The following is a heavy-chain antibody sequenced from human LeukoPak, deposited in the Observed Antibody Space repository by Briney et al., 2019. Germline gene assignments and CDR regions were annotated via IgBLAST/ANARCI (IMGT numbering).Heavy chain of an antibody. CDR2: INHSGST. J-gene: IGHJ4*02. CDR3: ARGDDFWSGYFSPLRTYYFDY. D-gene: IGHD3-3*01. V-gene: IGHV4-34*01. Sequence: SETLSLTCAVYGGSFSGYYWSWIRQPPGKGLEWIGEINHSGSTNYNPSLKSRVTISVDTSKNQSSLKLSSVTAADTAVYYCARGDDFWSGYFSPLRTYYFDYWGQGTLVTVSS. CDR1: GGSFSGYY.